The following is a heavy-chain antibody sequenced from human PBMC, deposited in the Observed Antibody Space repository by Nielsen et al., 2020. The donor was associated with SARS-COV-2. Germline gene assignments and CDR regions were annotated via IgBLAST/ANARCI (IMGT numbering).Heavy chain of an antibody. CDR2: IYHSGST. D-gene: IGHD1-26*01. J-gene: IGHJ3*02. CDR3: ARDCSGSFLDAFDI. Sequence: SETLSLTCTVSGYSISSGYYWGWIRQPPGKGLEWIGSIYHSGSTYYNPSLKSRVTISVDTSKNQFSLKLSSVTAADTAVYYCARDCSGSFLDAFDIWGQGTMVTVSS. CDR1: GYSISSGYY. V-gene: IGHV4-38-2*02.